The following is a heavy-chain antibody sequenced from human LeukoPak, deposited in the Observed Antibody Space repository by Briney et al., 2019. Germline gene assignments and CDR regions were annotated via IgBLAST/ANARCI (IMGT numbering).Heavy chain of an antibody. CDR3: AYESSGYHQRSDAFDI. J-gene: IGHJ3*02. Sequence: SGGSLRLSCTASGFTLSDSYMNWIRQAPGKGPEWISLISTSSGYTDYADSVKGRFTISRDNAKNSLYLQMDSLRVEDTAMYYCAYESSGYHQRSDAFDIWGRGTVVIVSS. CDR1: GFTLSDSY. D-gene: IGHD3-22*01. V-gene: IGHV3-11*06. CDR2: ISTSSGYT.